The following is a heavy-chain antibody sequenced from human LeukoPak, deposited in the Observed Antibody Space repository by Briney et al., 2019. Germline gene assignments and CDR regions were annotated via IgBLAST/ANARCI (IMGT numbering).Heavy chain of an antibody. V-gene: IGHV1-69*06. CDR2: IIPIFGTA. D-gene: IGHD6-19*01. CDR1: GDTFTGYY. CDR3: AMGVGAPEDLAVAADFDY. J-gene: IGHJ4*02. Sequence: ASAKVSCKASGDTFTGYYMHWVRQAPGQGLEWMGGIIPIFGTANYAQKFQGRVTITADKSTSTAYMELSSLRSEDTAVYYCAMGVGAPEDLAVAADFDYWGQGTLVTVSS.